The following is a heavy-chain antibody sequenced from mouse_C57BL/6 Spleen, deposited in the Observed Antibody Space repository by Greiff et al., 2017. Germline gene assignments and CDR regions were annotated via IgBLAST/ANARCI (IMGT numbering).Heavy chain of an antibody. CDR3: ARRGYGSSYGFDY. Sequence: VQLQQPGAELVKPGASVKLSCKASGYTFTSYWMHWVKQRPGQGLEWIGMIHPNSGSTNYNEKFKSKATLTVDKSSSTAYMQLSSLTSEDSAVYYCARRGYGSSYGFDYWGQGTTLTVSS. D-gene: IGHD1-1*01. CDR1: GYTFTSYW. CDR2: IHPNSGST. J-gene: IGHJ2*01. V-gene: IGHV1-64*01.